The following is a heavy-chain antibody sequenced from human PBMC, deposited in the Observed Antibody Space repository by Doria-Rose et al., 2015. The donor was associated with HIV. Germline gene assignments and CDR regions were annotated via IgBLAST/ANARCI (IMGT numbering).Heavy chain of an antibody. Sequence: QVTLKESGPVLVKPTETLTLTCTVSGVSLSSPGMGVSWIRQPPGNALEWLATIFSDDAGSYKTSLKSRLTISRGTSKSQVVLTMTDMDPVDTATYYCARIKSSRWYHKYYFDFWGQGTLVIVSA. CDR3: ARIKSSRWYHKYYFDF. J-gene: IGHJ4*02. D-gene: IGHD6-13*01. CDR2: IFSDDAG. V-gene: IGHV2-26*01. CDR1: GVSLSSPGMG.